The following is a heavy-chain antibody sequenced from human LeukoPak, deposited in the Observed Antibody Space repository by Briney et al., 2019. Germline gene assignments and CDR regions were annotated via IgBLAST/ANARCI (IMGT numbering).Heavy chain of an antibody. CDR2: IYYSGST. J-gene: IGHJ5*02. D-gene: IGHD5-12*01. Sequence: SETLSLTCTVSGGSFTRYYWNWIRQPPGKGLEWIGYIYYSGSTNYNPSLKSRVTISVDTSKNQFSLKLSSVTAADTAVYYCARVTGYSGYDNWFDPWGQGTLVTVSS. CDR3: ARVTGYSGYDNWFDP. CDR1: GGSFTRYY. V-gene: IGHV4-59*01.